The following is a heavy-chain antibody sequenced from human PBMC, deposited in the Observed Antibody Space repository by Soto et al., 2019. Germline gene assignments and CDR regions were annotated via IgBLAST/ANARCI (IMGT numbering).Heavy chain of an antibody. V-gene: IGHV4-59*12. CDR2: IYYSGST. J-gene: IGHJ4*02. D-gene: IGHD3-16*01. CDR1: GGSISSYY. CDR3: ARAWGGNVFDY. Sequence: QVQLQESGPGLVKPSETLSLTCTVSGGSISSYYWSWIRQPPGKGLDWIGYIYYSGSTNYNPSLKSRVTRSGNTSKNQCSRKLSSVTAADTAVYYCARAWGGNVFDYWGQGTLGTVSS.